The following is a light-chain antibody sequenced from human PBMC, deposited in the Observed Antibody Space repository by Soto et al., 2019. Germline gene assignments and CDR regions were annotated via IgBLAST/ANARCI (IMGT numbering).Light chain of an antibody. CDR1: TSDVGGYNY. V-gene: IGLV2-8*01. Sequence: QYALTQPPSASGSPGQSVTISCTGTTSDVGGYNYVSWYQQHPGKAPKLMIYEVSERPSGVPDRFSGSKSGNTASLTVSGLQADDEADYYCTSYGGNYNVVFGGGTKLTV. CDR2: EVS. J-gene: IGLJ2*01. CDR3: TSYGGNYNVV.